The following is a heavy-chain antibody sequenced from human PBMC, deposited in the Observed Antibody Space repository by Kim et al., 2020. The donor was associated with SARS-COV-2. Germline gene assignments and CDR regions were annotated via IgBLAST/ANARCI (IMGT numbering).Heavy chain of an antibody. D-gene: IGHD6-19*01. J-gene: IGHJ4*02. Sequence: SETLSLTCTVSGGSISSYYWSWIRQPPGKGLEWIGYIYYSGSTNYNPSLKSRVTISVDTSKNQFSLKLSSVTAADTAVYYCARVLEGYTSVWYEDYWGQGTLVTVSS. CDR2: IYYSGST. V-gene: IGHV4-59*01. CDR3: ARVLEGYTSVWYEDY. CDR1: GGSISSYY.